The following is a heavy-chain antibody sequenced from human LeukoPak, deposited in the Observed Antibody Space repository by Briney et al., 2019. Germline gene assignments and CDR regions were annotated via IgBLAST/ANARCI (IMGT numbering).Heavy chain of an antibody. D-gene: IGHD5-12*01. Sequence: PGESLRLSCAASGFTVSSNHMSWVRQTPGKGLEWVSVIYSGGSTYYLDSVKGRFTISRDNSKNTLYLQMNSLRAEDTAVYYCARSGSDYYGMDVWGQGTTVTVSS. V-gene: IGHV3-53*01. CDR1: GFTVSSNH. CDR2: IYSGGST. J-gene: IGHJ6*02. CDR3: ARSGSDYYGMDV.